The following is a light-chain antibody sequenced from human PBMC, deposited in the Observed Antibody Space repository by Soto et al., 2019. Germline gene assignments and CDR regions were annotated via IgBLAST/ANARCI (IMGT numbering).Light chain of an antibody. J-gene: IGKJ5*01. CDR1: QTVNNN. V-gene: IGKV3-20*01. Sequence: EVVMTQSPATLSVSPGERATLSCRASQTVNNNLAWYQQKPGQAPRLLMYGASSRATGTPDRISGGGSGTDFTLTISRLEPEDFAVYYCQHYVTSSITFGQGTRLEI. CDR3: QHYVTSSIT. CDR2: GAS.